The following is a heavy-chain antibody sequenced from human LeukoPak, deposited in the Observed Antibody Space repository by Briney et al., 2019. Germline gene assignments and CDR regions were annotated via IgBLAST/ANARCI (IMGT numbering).Heavy chain of an antibody. Sequence: GGSLRLSCAASGFTFSNYAMSWVRQAPGKGLEWVSTISNSGAGTYYADSVKGRFTISRDNSKNTLYLQMNSLRAEDTAVYYCAKHSTGVECWGRGTLVTVSS. J-gene: IGHJ2*01. D-gene: IGHD3-10*01. CDR3: AKHSTGVEC. V-gene: IGHV3-23*01. CDR1: GFTFSNYA. CDR2: ISNSGAGT.